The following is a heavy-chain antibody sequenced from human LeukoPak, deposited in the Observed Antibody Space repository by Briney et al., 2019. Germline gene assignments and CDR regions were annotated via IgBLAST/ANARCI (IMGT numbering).Heavy chain of an antibody. J-gene: IGHJ5*02. D-gene: IGHD3-9*01. V-gene: IGHV4-4*07. CDR3: AGDAPFDWSYNLNWFDP. CDR1: GGSISSYY. CDR2: IYTSGST. Sequence: SETLSLTCTVSGGSISSYYWSWIRQPAGKGLEWIGRIYTSGSTNYNPSLKSRVTMSVDTSKNQFSLKLSSVTAADTAVYYCAGDAPFDWSYNLNWFDPWGQGTLVTVSS.